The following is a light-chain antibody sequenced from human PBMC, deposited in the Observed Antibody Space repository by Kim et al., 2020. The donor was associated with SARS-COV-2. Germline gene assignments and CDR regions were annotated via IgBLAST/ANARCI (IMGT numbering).Light chain of an antibody. CDR1: TIGRKG. CDR2: YDS. Sequence: GKRALLSCGGKTIGRKGVHVYELKSGEAPVLVMSYDSDRPSGIPERFSGSNSGNTATLTISRVEAGDEADYYCQVWDSSSDHRVVFGGGTQLTVL. CDR3: QVWDSSSDHRVV. J-gene: IGLJ7*01. V-gene: IGLV3-21*04.